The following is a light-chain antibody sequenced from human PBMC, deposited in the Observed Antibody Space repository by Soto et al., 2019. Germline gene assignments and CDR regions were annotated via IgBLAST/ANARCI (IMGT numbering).Light chain of an antibody. CDR2: EAS. CDR1: SNDVGTYNL. CDR3: CSYGRSVV. Sequence: QSALTQPASVSGSPGQSITISCTGISNDVGTYNLVSWYQHHPSKAPKLIIYEASKRPSGVPNRFSGSKSGNTASLTISGLHAEDEADYYCCSYGRSVVFGGGTKLTVL. V-gene: IGLV2-23*01. J-gene: IGLJ2*01.